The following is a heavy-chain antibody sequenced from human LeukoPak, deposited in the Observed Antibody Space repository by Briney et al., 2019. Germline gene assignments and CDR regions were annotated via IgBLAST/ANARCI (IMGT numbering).Heavy chain of an antibody. J-gene: IGHJ4*02. CDR1: GITFDDYG. D-gene: IGHD4/OR15-4a*01. CDR2: IYSGGST. CDR3: ARRAGAYSHPYDY. Sequence: GGSLRLSCAASGITFDDYGMSWVRQAPGKGLEWVSFIYSGGSTHYSDSVKGRFTISRDNSKNTLYLQMNSLRAEDTAVYYCARRAGAYSHPYDYWGQGTLVTVSS. V-gene: IGHV3-53*01.